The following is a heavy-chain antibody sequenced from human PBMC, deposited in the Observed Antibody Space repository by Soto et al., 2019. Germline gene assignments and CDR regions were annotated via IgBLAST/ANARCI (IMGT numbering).Heavy chain of an antibody. CDR2: IYYSGST. CDR1: GGSISSGDYY. V-gene: IGHV4-30-4*01. CDR3: ARERITMVRGVAGTGGMDV. Sequence: PSETLSLTCTVSGGSISSGDYYWSWIRQPPGKGLEWIGYIYYSGSTYYNPSLKSRVTISVDTSKNQFSLKLSSVTAADTAAYYCARERITMVRGVAGTGGMDVWGQGTTVTVSS. J-gene: IGHJ6*02. D-gene: IGHD3-10*01.